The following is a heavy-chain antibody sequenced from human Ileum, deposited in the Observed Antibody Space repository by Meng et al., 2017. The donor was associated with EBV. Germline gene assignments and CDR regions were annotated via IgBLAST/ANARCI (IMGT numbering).Heavy chain of an antibody. CDR3: ARDYYYDSSPTPDY. Sequence: QLQLQEPGPGLVKPSETLSLTCTVSGGSISSSSFYWGWIRQSPGKGLEWIGSIYYSGSTYYNPSLKSRVTISVDTSKNQFSLKLSSVTAADTAVYYCARDYYYDSSPTPDYWGQGTLVTVSS. CDR2: IYYSGST. D-gene: IGHD3-22*01. V-gene: IGHV4-39*07. J-gene: IGHJ4*02. CDR1: GGSISSSSFY.